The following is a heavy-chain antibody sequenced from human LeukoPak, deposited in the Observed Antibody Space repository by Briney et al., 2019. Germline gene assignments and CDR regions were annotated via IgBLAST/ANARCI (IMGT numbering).Heavy chain of an antibody. J-gene: IGHJ4*02. CDR1: GFTFSSYA. Sequence: GGSLRLSCAASGFTFSSYAMSWVRQAPGKGLEWVSAISGSGGSTYYADSVKGRFTISRDNSKNTLYLQMDSLRAEDTAVYYCAKDDYYDSSGYYAYWGQGTLVTVSS. D-gene: IGHD3-22*01. CDR3: AKDDYYDSSGYYAY. CDR2: ISGSGGST. V-gene: IGHV3-23*01.